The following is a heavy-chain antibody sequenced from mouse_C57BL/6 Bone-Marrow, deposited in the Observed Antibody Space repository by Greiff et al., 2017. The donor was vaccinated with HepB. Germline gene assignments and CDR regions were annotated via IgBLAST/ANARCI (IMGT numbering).Heavy chain of an antibody. Sequence: QVQLQQPGAELVMPGASVKLSCKASGYTFTSYWMHWVKQRPGQGLEWIGEIDPSDSYTNYNQKFKGMSTLTVDKSSSTAYMQLSSLTSEDSAVYYCAREFPYYYGSSYDYAMDYWGQGTSVTVSS. CDR3: AREFPYYYGSSYDYAMDY. CDR2: IDPSDSYT. J-gene: IGHJ4*01. CDR1: GYTFTSYW. D-gene: IGHD1-1*01. V-gene: IGHV1-69*01.